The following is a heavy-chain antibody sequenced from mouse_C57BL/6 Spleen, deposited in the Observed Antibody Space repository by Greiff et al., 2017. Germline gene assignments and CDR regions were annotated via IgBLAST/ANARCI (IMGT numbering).Heavy chain of an antibody. Sequence: VQLQQSGPVLVKPGASVKMSCKASGYTFTDYYMNWVKQSHGKSLEWIGVINPYNGGTSYNQKFKGKATLTVDKSSSTAYMELNSLTSEDSAVYYCASLFITTVVATDYYAMDYWGQGTSVTVSS. CDR2: INPYNGGT. J-gene: IGHJ4*01. CDR3: ASLFITTVVATDYYAMDY. CDR1: GYTFTDYY. D-gene: IGHD1-1*01. V-gene: IGHV1-19*01.